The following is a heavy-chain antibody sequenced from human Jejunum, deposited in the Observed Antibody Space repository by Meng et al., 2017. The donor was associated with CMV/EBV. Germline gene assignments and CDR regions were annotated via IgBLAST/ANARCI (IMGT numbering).Heavy chain of an antibody. CDR2: IWRDGDND. Sequence: SCAASGFTFISYGMHWVRRAPGKGLEWVAVIWRDGDNDNYADSVKGRFTISRDNSKNTVYLQMNSLRAEDTAVYYCAKGLNGNFFDHWGRGTLVTVSS. J-gene: IGHJ4*02. CDR1: GFTFISYG. V-gene: IGHV3-33*06. D-gene: IGHD3/OR15-3a*01. CDR3: AKGLNGNFFDH.